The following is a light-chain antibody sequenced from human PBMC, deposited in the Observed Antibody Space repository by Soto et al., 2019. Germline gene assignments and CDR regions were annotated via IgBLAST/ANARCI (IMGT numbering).Light chain of an antibody. CDR3: QYYNDYCWT. CDR2: ETS. J-gene: IGKJ1*01. CDR1: QTISSW. Sequence: DIQLTQSPSTLSASVGDRVTITCRASQTISSWLAWYQQKPGKAPNLLIYETSNLESGVPSRFSGSGSGTEFTLTSSSLQPDHFATYYCQYYNDYCWTFGQGTTVEI. V-gene: IGKV1-5*03.